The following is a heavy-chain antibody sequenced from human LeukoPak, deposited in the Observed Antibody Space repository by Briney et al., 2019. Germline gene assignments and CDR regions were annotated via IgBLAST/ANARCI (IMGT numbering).Heavy chain of an antibody. D-gene: IGHD6-13*01. CDR1: GGSISSSSYH. CDR2: IYYSGST. V-gene: IGHV4-39*01. Sequence: SETLSLTCTVSGGSISSSSYHWGWIRQPPGKGLEWIGTIYYSGSTYYNPSLKSRVTISADTSKNQFSLKLSSVTAADTAVYYCARRSSSWTQNWFDPWGQGTLVTVSS. CDR3: ARRSSSWTQNWFDP. J-gene: IGHJ5*02.